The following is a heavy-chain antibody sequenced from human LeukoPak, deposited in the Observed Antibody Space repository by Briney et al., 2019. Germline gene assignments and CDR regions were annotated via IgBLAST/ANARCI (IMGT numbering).Heavy chain of an antibody. V-gene: IGHV3-23*01. CDR2: ISGSGTTT. CDR3: AREGIAVADTYYYYYMDV. CDR1: GFIFSSYA. Sequence: PGGSLRLSCAASGFIFSSYAMTWVRQAPGRGLEWLSTISGSGTTTYYVDSVKGRFTVSRDNSKNTLYLQMSSLRAGDTAVYYCAREGIAVADTYYYYYMDVWGKGTWVTVSS. J-gene: IGHJ6*03. D-gene: IGHD6-19*01.